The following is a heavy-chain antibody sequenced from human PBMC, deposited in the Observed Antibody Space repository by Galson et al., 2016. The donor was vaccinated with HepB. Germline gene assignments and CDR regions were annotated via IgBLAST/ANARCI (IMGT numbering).Heavy chain of an antibody. CDR1: GFTFSGSW. Sequence: SLRPSCAASGFTFSGSWMSWVRQAPGNGLEWVAHINQAGTAIYYVDSVKGRFTISRDNAKTSLYLQMSSLRAEDTAVYFCVGWYSGTYSANYWGQGTLVTVSS. D-gene: IGHD1-26*01. J-gene: IGHJ4*02. CDR3: VGWYSGTYSANY. CDR2: INQAGTAI. V-gene: IGHV3-7*01.